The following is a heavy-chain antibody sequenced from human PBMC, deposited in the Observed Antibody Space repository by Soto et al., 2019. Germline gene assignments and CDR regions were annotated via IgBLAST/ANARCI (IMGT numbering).Heavy chain of an antibody. CDR3: ARHERSEWLRSAYFDY. D-gene: IGHD5-12*01. Sequence: SETLSLTCTVSGGSISSGDYYWSWIRQPPGKGLEWIGYIYYSGSTYYNPSLKSRVTISVDTSKNQFSLKLSSVTAADTAVYYCARHERSEWLRSAYFDYWGQGTLLTVSS. CDR1: GGSISSGDYY. CDR2: IYYSGST. V-gene: IGHV4-30-4*01. J-gene: IGHJ4*02.